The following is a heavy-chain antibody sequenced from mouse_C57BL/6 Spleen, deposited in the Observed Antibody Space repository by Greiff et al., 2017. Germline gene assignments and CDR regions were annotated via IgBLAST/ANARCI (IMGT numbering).Heavy chain of an antibody. CDR2: ISYDGSN. CDR3: ARVYDYALYYFDY. V-gene: IGHV3-6*01. D-gene: IGHD2-4*01. CDR1: GYSITSGYY. Sequence: DVKLVESGPGLVKPSQSLSLTCSVTGYSITSGYYWNWIRQFPGNKLEWMGYISYDGSNNYNPSLKNRISITRDTSKNQFFLKLNSVTTEDTATYYCARVYDYALYYFDYWGQGTTLTVSS. J-gene: IGHJ2*01.